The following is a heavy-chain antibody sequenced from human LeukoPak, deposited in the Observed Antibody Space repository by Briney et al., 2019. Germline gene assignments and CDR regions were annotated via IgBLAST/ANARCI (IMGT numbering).Heavy chain of an antibody. D-gene: IGHD6-19*01. J-gene: IGHJ4*02. CDR3: ARNSSGHYFDY. CDR1: GYSIISDYY. V-gene: IGHV4-38-2*01. CDR2: IYHSGST. Sequence: PSETLSLTCAVSGYSIISDYYWGWIRQPPGKGLEWIGSIYHSGSTHYNPSLKSRVTMSVDTSKNQFSLKLSSVTAADGAAYYCARNSSGHYFDYWGQGTLVTVSS.